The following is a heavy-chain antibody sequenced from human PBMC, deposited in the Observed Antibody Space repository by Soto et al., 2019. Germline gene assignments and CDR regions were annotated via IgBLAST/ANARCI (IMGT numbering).Heavy chain of an antibody. Sequence: GASVKVSCKASGYTFTSYVMHWVRQAPGQRLEWMGWINAGNGNTKYSQKFQGRVTITRDTSASTAYMELSSLRSEDTAVYYCAREYSSGWSVGYYYYYGMDVWGQGTTVTVSS. D-gene: IGHD6-19*01. V-gene: IGHV1-3*01. CDR1: GYTFTSYV. CDR2: INAGNGNT. J-gene: IGHJ6*02. CDR3: AREYSSGWSVGYYYYYGMDV.